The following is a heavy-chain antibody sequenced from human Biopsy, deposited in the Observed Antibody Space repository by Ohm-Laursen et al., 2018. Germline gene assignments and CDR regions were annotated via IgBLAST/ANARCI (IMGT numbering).Heavy chain of an antibody. CDR2: INCKTGAT. Sequence: EASVKVSCKASSYTFTDYNIHWMRQAPGQGLEWLGYINCKTGATNYAQKFQGTVTMTRDTSISTAYLALGRLRSADTAIYYCARDPLNGHKHFDYWGQGSLVTVSS. CDR3: ARDPLNGHKHFDY. J-gene: IGHJ4*02. D-gene: IGHD2-8*01. CDR1: SYTFTDYN. V-gene: IGHV1-2*02.